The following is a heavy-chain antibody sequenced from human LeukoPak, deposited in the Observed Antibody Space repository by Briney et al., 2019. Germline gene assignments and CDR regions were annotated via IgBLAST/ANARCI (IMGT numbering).Heavy chain of an antibody. CDR3: AKEQTSSGYFDY. CDR1: GFTFNNYA. CDR2: ISGNGGRT. V-gene: IGHV3-23*01. J-gene: IGHJ4*02. D-gene: IGHD3-10*01. Sequence: PGGSLRLSCAASGFTFNNYAMSWVRQAPGKGLEWVAAISGNGGRTYYRDSVKGRFTISRDNPKNTLYLLMNSLSAEDTALYHCAKEQTSSGYFDYWGQGTLVTVSS.